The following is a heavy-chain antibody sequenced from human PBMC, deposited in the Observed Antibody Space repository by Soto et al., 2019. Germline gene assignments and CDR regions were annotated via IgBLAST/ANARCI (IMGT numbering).Heavy chain of an antibody. CDR3: VRGNYAPLPRY. Sequence: DNYWSWIRQPPGKGLEWIGYIYNGGNTYYNPSLKSRLTMALDTSKNQFSLQLSSVTAADTAVYYCVRGNYAPLPRYWGQGTLVTVSS. CDR1: DNY. D-gene: IGHD3-16*01. J-gene: IGHJ4*02. CDR2: IYNGGNT. V-gene: IGHV4-30-4*01.